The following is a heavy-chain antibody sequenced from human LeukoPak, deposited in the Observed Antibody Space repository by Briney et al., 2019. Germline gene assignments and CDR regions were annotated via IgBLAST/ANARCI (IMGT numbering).Heavy chain of an antibody. J-gene: IGHJ6*02. V-gene: IGHV1-46*01. Sequence: ASVKVSCKASGYTFTSYYMHWVRQAPGQGLEWMGIINPSGGSTSYAQKFQGRVTMTRDTSTSTVYMELSSLRSEDTAVYYCASLVYSSSWYYGMDVWGQGTTVTVSS. CDR3: ASLVYSSSWYYGMDV. D-gene: IGHD6-13*01. CDR2: INPSGGST. CDR1: GYTFTSYY.